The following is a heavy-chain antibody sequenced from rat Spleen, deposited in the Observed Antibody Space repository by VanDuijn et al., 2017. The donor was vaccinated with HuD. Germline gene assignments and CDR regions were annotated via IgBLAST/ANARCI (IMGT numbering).Heavy chain of an antibody. CDR3: ARXXXITXXX. J-gene: IGHJ3*01. V-gene: IGHV5-19*01. CDR2: ISPSGATT. D-gene: IGHD1-10*01. Sequence: EVQLVESGGGLVQPGRSLKLSCAASGFTLSDYVMHWIRQAPTKGLEWVTSISPSGATTNYRDSVKGRFTISSDNARGPLYLQMDSLRSEERGTYXXARXXXITXXXWGQGTXXTVSS. CDR1: GFTLSDYV.